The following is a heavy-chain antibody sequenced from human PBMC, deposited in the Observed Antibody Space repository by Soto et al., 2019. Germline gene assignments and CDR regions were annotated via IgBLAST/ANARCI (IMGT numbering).Heavy chain of an antibody. V-gene: IGHV4-34*01. CDR1: GGSFSGYY. CDR2: INHSGST. D-gene: IGHD3-10*01. CDR3: ARWRYYGSGSYYKYYYYYYGMDV. J-gene: IGHJ6*02. Sequence: SETLSLTCAVYGGSFSGYYWSWIRQPPGKGLEWIGEINHSGSTNYNPSLKSRVTISVDTSKNQFSLKLSSVTAADTAVYYCARWRYYGSGSYYKYYYYYYGMDVWGQGTTVTVSS.